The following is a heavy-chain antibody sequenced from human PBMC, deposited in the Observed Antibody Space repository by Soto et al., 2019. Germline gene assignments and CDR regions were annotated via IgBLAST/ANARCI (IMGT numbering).Heavy chain of an antibody. V-gene: IGHV4-30-2*01. CDR3: ARVPDY. CDR2: IYHSGST. J-gene: IGHJ4*02. CDR1: GGSISWGGYS. Sequence: PTDTLSITCAASGGSISWGGYSWSWIRQPPGKGLEWIGYIYHSGSTYYNPSLKSRVTISVDRSKNQFSLKLSSVTAADTAVYYCARVPDYWGQGTLVTSPQ.